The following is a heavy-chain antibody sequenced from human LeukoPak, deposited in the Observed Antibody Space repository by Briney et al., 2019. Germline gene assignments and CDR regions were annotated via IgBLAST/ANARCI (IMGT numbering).Heavy chain of an antibody. D-gene: IGHD1-26*01. CDR1: GYTFTSYY. CDR3: ARFRSVESYSYYYYGMDV. V-gene: IGHV1-46*01. J-gene: IGHJ6*02. CDR2: INPSGGST. Sequence: GASVKVSCKASGYTFTSYYMHWVRQAPGQGLEWMGIINPSGGSTGYAQKFQGRVTMTRDTSTSTVYMELSSLRSEDTAVYYCARFRSVESYSYYYYGMDVWGQGTTVTVSS.